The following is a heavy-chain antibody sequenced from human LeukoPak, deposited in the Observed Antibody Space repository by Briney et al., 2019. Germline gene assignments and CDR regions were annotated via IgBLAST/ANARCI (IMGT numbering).Heavy chain of an antibody. D-gene: IGHD3-10*01. CDR1: GFTITTNY. Sequence: PGGSLRLSCAASGFTITTNYMSWIRQTPGKGLEWVSSITETGSTIYYADSVKGRFTISRDNAKNSLFLQMNSLRVEDTAVYYCARVPSSFRVEWGQGTLVSVSS. J-gene: IGHJ4*02. CDR3: ARVPSSFRVE. V-gene: IGHV3-11*01. CDR2: ITETGSTI.